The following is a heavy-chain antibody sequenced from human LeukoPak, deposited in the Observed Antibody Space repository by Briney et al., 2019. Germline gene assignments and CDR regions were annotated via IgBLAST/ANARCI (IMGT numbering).Heavy chain of an antibody. V-gene: IGHV3-23*01. CDR1: GFTFSSYA. Sequence: PGGSLRLSCAASGFTFSSYAMSWVRQAPGKGLEWVSAISGSGGSTYYADSVKGRFTISRDNSKNTLYLQMNSLRAEDTAVYYCAKLSSYDFRSGYYNDYWGQGTLVTVSS. CDR2: ISGSGGST. D-gene: IGHD3-3*01. CDR3: AKLSSYDFRSGYYNDY. J-gene: IGHJ4*02.